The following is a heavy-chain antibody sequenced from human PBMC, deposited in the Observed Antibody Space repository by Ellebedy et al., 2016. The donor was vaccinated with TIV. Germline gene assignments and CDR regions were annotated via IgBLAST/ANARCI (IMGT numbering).Heavy chain of an antibody. CDR2: VYYTGTT. J-gene: IGHJ4*02. D-gene: IGHD5-12*01. Sequence: MPSETLSLTCNVSGGSITTYFWRWIRQPPGKGLEWIGYVYYTGTTDYNPSLTSRVTMSIDTSKNQFSLKLRSVTAADTAVYYCAREGVVATMYIDTWGPGTLVTVSS. CDR3: AREGVVATMYIDT. CDR1: GGSITTYF. V-gene: IGHV4-59*12.